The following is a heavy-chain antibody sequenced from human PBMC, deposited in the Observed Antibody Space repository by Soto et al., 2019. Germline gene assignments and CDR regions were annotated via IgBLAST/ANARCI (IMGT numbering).Heavy chain of an antibody. J-gene: IGHJ4*02. V-gene: IGHV1-18*04. CDR3: ARDVVPTYDF. CDR1: GYSFSTYN. CDR2: VSTYNGDT. D-gene: IGHD1-1*01. Sequence: QVQLVQSGPEVRKPGASVRVSCKAYGYSFSTYNLFWVRQAPGQGLQWMGWVSTYNGDTTYAQKFQGRVFMTTDTSTSTAYMELRGLTSDDPAVYYCARDVVPTYDFWGPGTLVTVSS.